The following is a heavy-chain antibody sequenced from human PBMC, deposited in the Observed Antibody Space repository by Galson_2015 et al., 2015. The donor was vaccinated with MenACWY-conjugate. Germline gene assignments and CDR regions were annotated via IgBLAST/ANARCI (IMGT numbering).Heavy chain of an antibody. J-gene: IGHJ4*02. CDR2: ISGYNGKT. Sequence: QSGAEVKEPGASVKVSCKASGSTFTTYGISWMRQAPGQGLEWMGWISGYNGKTDYAQKFQGRVTVTTDTSTRTAYMELRSLRSDDTALYYCARTTLDCSGGVCYKYWGQGTQVTVSS. V-gene: IGHV1-18*01. CDR1: GSTFTTYG. CDR3: ARTTLDCSGGVCYKY. D-gene: IGHD2-8*02.